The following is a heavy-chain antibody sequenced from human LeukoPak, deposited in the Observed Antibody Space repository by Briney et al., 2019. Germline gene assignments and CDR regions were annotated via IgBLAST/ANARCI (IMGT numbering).Heavy chain of an antibody. CDR3: ARGGRIAAAEIDY. Sequence: ASVKVSCKASGYTLTSYDINWVRQATGQGLEWMGWMNPNSGNTGYAQKFQGRVTMTRNTSISTAYMELNSLRSEDTAVYYCARGGRIAAAEIDYWGQGTLVTVSS. CDR1: GYTLTSYD. CDR2: MNPNSGNT. J-gene: IGHJ4*02. V-gene: IGHV1-8*01. D-gene: IGHD6-13*01.